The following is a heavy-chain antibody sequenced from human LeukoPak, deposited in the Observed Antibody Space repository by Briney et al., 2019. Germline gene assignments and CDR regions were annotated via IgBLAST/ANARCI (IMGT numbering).Heavy chain of an antibody. Sequence: GASVKVSCKAFGYTFTSNYMHWVRQAPGQGPEWMGVISPSGGSTTYAQKFQGRVTMTTDTSTSTAYMELRSLRSDDTAVYYCARGVTGTFNPWGQGTLVTVSS. J-gene: IGHJ5*02. CDR2: ISPSGGST. CDR3: ARGVTGTFNP. V-gene: IGHV1-46*01. CDR1: GYTFTSNY. D-gene: IGHD1-7*01.